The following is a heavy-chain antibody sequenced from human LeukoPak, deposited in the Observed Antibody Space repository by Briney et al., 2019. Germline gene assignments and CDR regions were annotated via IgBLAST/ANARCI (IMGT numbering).Heavy chain of an antibody. CDR1: GYTFTSYY. J-gene: IGHJ4*02. V-gene: IGHV1-46*01. Sequence: GASVKVSCKASGYTFTSYYMHWVRQAPGQGLEWMGIINPSGGSTSYAQKFQGRVTMTRDTSTSTVYMELSSLRSEDTAVYYCAREGDIVVVPAAPDYWGQGTLVTVSS. CDR3: AREGDIVVVPAAPDY. CDR2: INPSGGST. D-gene: IGHD2-2*01.